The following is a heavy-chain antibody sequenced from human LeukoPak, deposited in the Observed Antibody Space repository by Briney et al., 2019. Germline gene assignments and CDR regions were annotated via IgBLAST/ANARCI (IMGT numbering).Heavy chain of an antibody. CDR3: ARSYYGSGSYLQGYSFDP. D-gene: IGHD3-10*01. V-gene: IGHV4-59*01. CDR2: IYYSGPT. J-gene: IGHJ5*02. Sequence: SETLSLTCTVSGGSISSYYWRWIRQPPGKGLEGIGYIYYSGPTNYNPSLKRRVPISLDTSKNQFSLKLSSVTAADTAVYYCARSYYGSGSYLQGYSFDPWGQGTLVTVSS. CDR1: GGSISSYY.